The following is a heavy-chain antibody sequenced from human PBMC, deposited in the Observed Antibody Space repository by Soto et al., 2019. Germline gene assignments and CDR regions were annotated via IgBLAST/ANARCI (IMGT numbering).Heavy chain of an antibody. V-gene: IGHV3-23*01. J-gene: IGHJ4*02. Sequence: GGSLRLSCAASGFTFSSYAMSWVRQAPGKGLEWVSAISGSGGSTYYADSVKGRFTISRDNSKNTLYLQMNSLRAEDTAVYYCAKQQIITMIVVVIPNYFDYWGQGTLVTVSS. CDR2: ISGSGGST. CDR3: AKQQIITMIVVVIPNYFDY. D-gene: IGHD3-22*01. CDR1: GFTFSSYA.